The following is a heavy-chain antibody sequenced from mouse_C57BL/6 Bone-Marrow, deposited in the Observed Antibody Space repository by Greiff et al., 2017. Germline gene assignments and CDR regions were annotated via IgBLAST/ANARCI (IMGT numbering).Heavy chain of an antibody. CDR1: GYTFTSYW. V-gene: IGHV1-52*01. D-gene: IGHD2-2*01. J-gene: IGHJ1*03. CDR3: ARRGYGYDWYFDV. Sequence: QVQLQQPGAELVRPGSSVKLSCKASGYTFTSYWMHWVKQRPIQGLEWIGNIDPSDSETHYNQKFKDKATLTVDKSSSTAYMQLSSLTSEDSAVYSCARRGYGYDWYFDVWGTGTTVTVSS. CDR2: IDPSDSET.